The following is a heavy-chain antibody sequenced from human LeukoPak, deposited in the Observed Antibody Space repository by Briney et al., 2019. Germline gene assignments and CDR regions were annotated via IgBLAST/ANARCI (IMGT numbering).Heavy chain of an antibody. V-gene: IGHV3-7*01. J-gene: IGHJ3*02. Sequence: GGSLRLSCAASGFTFSDYWMSWVRQAPGKGLEWVANIKQDGSEKYYVDSVKGRFTISRDNAKNSLYLQMYSLRAEDTAVYYCARDFYGDYALSAFDIWGQGAMVTVSS. CDR2: IKQDGSEK. D-gene: IGHD4-17*01. CDR3: ARDFYGDYALSAFDI. CDR1: GFTFSDYW.